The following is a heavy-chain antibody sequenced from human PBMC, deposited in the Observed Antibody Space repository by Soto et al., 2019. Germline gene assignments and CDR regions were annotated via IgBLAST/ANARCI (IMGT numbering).Heavy chain of an antibody. V-gene: IGHV4-59*01. CDR3: ASSGEYSGYEGIGLDI. CDR2: IHYSGSS. CDR1: GGSISSYY. D-gene: IGHD5-12*01. J-gene: IGHJ3*02. Sequence: SETLSLTCTVYGGSISSYYWNWIRQSPGTGLEWIGYIHYSGSSNYNPSLRSRVTISVDTSKNQFSLKLSSVTAADTAVYYCASSGEYSGYEGIGLDIWAQGTMV.